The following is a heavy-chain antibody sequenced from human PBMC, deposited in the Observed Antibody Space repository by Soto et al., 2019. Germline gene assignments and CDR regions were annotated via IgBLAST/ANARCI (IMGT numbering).Heavy chain of an antibody. J-gene: IGHJ4*02. CDR2: IKTESDGGTI. CDR3: TTLYFDRLDY. V-gene: IGHV3-15*01. CDR1: GLTFSNNW. D-gene: IGHD3-9*01. Sequence: EVRLVESGGGLVKPGESLRLSCAASGLTFSNNWMSWVRQRPGKGLEWVGRIKTESDGGTIEYAAPVKGRFTISRDDSTNTLHLQMNSLKSEDTAVYYCTTLYFDRLDYWGQGILVTVSS.